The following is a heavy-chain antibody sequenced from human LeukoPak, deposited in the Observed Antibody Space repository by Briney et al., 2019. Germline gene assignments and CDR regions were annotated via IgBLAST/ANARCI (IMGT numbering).Heavy chain of an antibody. V-gene: IGHV4-34*01. CDR2: INHSGST. CDR3: ASGRIVATMNY. D-gene: IGHD5-12*01. Sequence: PSGTLSLTCAVYGGSFSGYYWSWIRQPPGKGLEWIGEINHSGSTNYNPSLKSRVTISVDTSKNQFSLKLSSVTAADTAVYYCASGRIVATMNYWGQGTLVTVSS. J-gene: IGHJ4*02. CDR1: GGSFSGYY.